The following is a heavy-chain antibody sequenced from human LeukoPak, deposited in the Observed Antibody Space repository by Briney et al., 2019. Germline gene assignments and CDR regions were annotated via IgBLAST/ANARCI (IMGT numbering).Heavy chain of an antibody. V-gene: IGHV3-33*01. D-gene: IGHD3-3*01. J-gene: IGHJ4*02. CDR3: ARAKLRFLEWLASDY. CDR1: GFTFSSYG. Sequence: PGRSLRLSCAASGFTFSSYGMHWVRQAPGKGLEWVALIWYDGSNKYYADSVKGRFTISRDNSKNTLYLQMNSLRAEDTAVYYCARAKLRFLEWLASDYWGQGTLVTVSS. CDR2: IWYDGSNK.